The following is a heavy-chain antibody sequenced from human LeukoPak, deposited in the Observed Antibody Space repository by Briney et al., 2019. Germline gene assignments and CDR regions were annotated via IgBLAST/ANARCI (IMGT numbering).Heavy chain of an antibody. CDR2: ISDSGGST. D-gene: IGHD3-3*01. CDR1: GFTFSTYA. V-gene: IGHV3-23*01. Sequence: GGSLRLSCAASGFTFSTYAMSWVRQAPGKGLDWVSTISDSGGSTYYADSVKGRFTISRDNSKNTLHLQMNSLRVEDTAIYYCAKSRYDFWSGGDYWGQGTLVTVSS. J-gene: IGHJ4*02. CDR3: AKSRYDFWSGGDY.